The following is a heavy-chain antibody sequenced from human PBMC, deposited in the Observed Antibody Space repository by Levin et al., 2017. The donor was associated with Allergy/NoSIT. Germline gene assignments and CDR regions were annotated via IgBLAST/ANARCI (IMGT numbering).Heavy chain of an antibody. CDR1: GYTFKNYG. D-gene: IGHD2-2*01. CDR3: ARFVVTPVSYFYMDV. V-gene: IGHV1-18*01. Sequence: PGESLKISGKASGYTFKNYGISWVRQAPGQGLEWMGWISTHNGNTNYAQSFQGRVTMTTDTSTSTADMELRSLISDDTAVYYWARFVVTPVSYFYMDVWGKGTTVTVSS. J-gene: IGHJ6*03. CDR2: ISTHNGNT.